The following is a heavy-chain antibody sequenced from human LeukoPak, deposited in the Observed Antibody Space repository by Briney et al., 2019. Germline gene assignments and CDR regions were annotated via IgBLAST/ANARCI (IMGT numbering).Heavy chain of an antibody. CDR2: ISGSGGST. D-gene: IGHD6-13*01. CDR3: AKDLWRIAAAAHPPIWFDP. J-gene: IGHJ5*02. Sequence: GGSLRLSCAASGFTFSSYAMSWVRQAPGKGLEWVSAISGSGGSTYYADSVKGRFTISRDNSKNTLYLQMNSLRAEDTAVYYCAKDLWRIAAAAHPPIWFDPWGQGTMVTVSS. CDR1: GFTFSSYA. V-gene: IGHV3-23*01.